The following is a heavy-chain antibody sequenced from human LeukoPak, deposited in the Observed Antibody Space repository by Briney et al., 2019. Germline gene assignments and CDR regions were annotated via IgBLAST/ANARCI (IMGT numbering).Heavy chain of an antibody. D-gene: IGHD3-22*01. Sequence: GGSLRLSCVASEFTFSSYAMYWVRQAPGKGLEYVSAISSNGGSTYYANSVKGRFTISRDNSKNTLYLQMNSLRPEDTAVYYCAKDRSYYDSGGFRNFDYWGQGTLVTVSS. CDR3: AKDRSYYDSGGFRNFDY. J-gene: IGHJ4*02. CDR1: EFTFSSYA. V-gene: IGHV3-64*01. CDR2: ISSNGGST.